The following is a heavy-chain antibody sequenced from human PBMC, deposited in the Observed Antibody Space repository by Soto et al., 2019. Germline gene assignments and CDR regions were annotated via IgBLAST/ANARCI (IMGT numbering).Heavy chain of an antibody. J-gene: IGHJ4*02. CDR1: GGSISSYY. CDR2: IYYSGST. CDR3: ARDPPHSYGVYYFDY. D-gene: IGHD5-18*01. Sequence: SETLSLTCTVSGGSISSYYWSWIRQPPGKGLEWIGYIYYSGSTNYNPSLKSRVTISVDTSKNQFSLKLSSVTAADTAVYYCARDPPHSYGVYYFDYWGQGNPVTVSS. V-gene: IGHV4-59*01.